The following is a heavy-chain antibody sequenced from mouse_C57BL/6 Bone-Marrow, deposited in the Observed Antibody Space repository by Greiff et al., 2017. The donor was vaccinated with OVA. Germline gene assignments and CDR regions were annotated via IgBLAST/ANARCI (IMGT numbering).Heavy chain of an antibody. V-gene: IGHV2-2*01. CDR2: IWSGGST. D-gene: IGHD2-1*01. CDR1: GFSLTSYG. J-gene: IGHJ3*01. CDR3: ARLYYGNYGFAY. Sequence: VQLQQSGPGLVHPSQSLSITCTASGFSLTSYGVHWVRQSPGKGLEWLGEIWSGGSTDYNAAFISRLSTSKDNSKSQVFFKMNSLQAEDTAIYYCARLYYGNYGFAYWGQGTLVTVSA.